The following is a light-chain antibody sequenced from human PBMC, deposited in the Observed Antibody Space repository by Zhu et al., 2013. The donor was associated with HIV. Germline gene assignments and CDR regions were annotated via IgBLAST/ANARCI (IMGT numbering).Light chain of an antibody. Sequence: DIVLTQSPGTLSLSPGEGATLSCRASQSVGNNFLAWYQQKPGQAPRLLISGTSSRATDIPVRFSGSGSGTEFTLTISSLQPEDLAVYYCQQYNNWPGTFGPGTKVEFK. J-gene: IGKJ1*01. CDR3: QQYNNWPGT. V-gene: IGKV3-15*01. CDR1: QSVGNN. CDR2: GTS.